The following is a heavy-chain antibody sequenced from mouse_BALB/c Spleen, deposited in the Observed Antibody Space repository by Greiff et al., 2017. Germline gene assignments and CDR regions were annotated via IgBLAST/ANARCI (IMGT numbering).Heavy chain of an antibody. V-gene: IGHV3-2*02. CDR1: GYSITSDYA. CDR2: ISYSGST. CDR3: ARERDN. Sequence: DVHLVESGPGLVKPSQSLSLTCTVTGYSITSDYAWNWIRQFPGNKLEWMGYISYSGSTSYNPSLKSRISITRDTSKNQFFLQLNSVTTEDTATYYCARERDNWGQGTTLTVSS. J-gene: IGHJ2*01.